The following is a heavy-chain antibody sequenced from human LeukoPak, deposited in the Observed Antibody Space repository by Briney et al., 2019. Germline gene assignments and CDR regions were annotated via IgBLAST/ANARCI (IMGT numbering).Heavy chain of an antibody. CDR2: ISGSGGST. Sequence: GGSLRLSCAASGFTFSSYAMSWVRQAPGKGLEWVSAISGSGGSTYYADSVKGRFTIPRDNSKNTLYLQMNSLRAKDTAVYYCAKDRQLLRWAYFDYWGQGTLVTVSS. CDR3: AKDRQLLRWAYFDY. J-gene: IGHJ4*02. V-gene: IGHV3-23*01. CDR1: GFTFSSYA. D-gene: IGHD2-2*01.